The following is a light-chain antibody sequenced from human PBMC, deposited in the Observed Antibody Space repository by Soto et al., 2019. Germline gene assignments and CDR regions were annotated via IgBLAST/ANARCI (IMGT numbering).Light chain of an antibody. CDR2: WAS. V-gene: IGKV4-1*01. CDR1: QNLLYSSNNDDKNY. CDR3: QQYYSTPYT. Sequence: DIVMTQSPDSLAVSLGERATINCKSSQNLLYSSNNDDKNYLAWYQQKPGQPPRLLIYWASTRESGVPDRFSGSGSGTDFTITISSLQAEDVAVYYCQQYYSTPYTFGQGTKLEIK. J-gene: IGKJ2*01.